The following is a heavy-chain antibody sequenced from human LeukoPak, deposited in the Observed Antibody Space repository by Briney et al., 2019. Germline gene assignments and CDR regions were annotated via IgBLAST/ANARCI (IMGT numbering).Heavy chain of an antibody. CDR1: GYIFTSYW. Sequence: GESLKISCKGSGYIFTSYWIGWVRQMPGKGLGWMGIIYPGDSDTRYSPSFQGQVTISADKSISTAYLQWSSLKASDTAVYYCARGRRFGELSHPTYYFDYWGQGTQVTASS. D-gene: IGHD3-10*01. CDR3: ARGRRFGELSHPTYYFDY. J-gene: IGHJ4*02. CDR2: IYPGDSDT. V-gene: IGHV5-51*01.